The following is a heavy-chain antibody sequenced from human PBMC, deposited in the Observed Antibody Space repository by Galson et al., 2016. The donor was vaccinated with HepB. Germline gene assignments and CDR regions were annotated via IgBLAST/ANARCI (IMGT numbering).Heavy chain of an antibody. J-gene: IGHJ6*02. Sequence: SVKVSCKASGYTFISYSMHWVRQAPRQGLEWMGIINPSGGSTSYVQKFQGRVTMTRDTSTSTVYMELSSLRSEDTAVYYCARRKGTGTLDVWGQGTTVTVSS. CDR3: ARRKGTGTLDV. D-gene: IGHD3-10*01. V-gene: IGHV1-46*01. CDR2: INPSGGST. CDR1: GYTFISYS.